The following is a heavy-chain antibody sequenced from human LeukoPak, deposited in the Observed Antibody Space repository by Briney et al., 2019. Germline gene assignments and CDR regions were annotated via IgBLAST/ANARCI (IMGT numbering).Heavy chain of an antibody. CDR3: ATGGVQTYYDILTGYYPYYFDY. J-gene: IGHJ4*02. V-gene: IGHV1-8*01. Sequence: ASVKVSCKASGYTFTSYDINWVRQATGQELEWMGWMNPNSGNTGYAQKFQGRVTMTRNTSISTAYMELSSLRSEDTAVYYCATGGVQTYYDILTGYYPYYFDYWGQGTLVTVSS. D-gene: IGHD3-9*01. CDR2: MNPNSGNT. CDR1: GYTFTSYD.